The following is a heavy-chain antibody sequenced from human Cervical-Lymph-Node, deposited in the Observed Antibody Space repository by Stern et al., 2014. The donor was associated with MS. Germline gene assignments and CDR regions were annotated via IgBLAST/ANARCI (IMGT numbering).Heavy chain of an antibody. CDR1: GYNFGDYW. CDR2: IFPAHSDS. CDR3: ARHQPAATFAMDV. D-gene: IGHD2-2*01. V-gene: IGHV5-51*01. J-gene: IGHJ6*02. Sequence: EVQLVESGAEVKKPGESLKISCKGSGYNFGDYWIGWVRQKPGKGLEWMGTIFPAHSDSRYSPSFECQVTISADESISTAFLQSSSLKASDTGIYYCARHQPAATFAMDVWGQGTTVIVSS.